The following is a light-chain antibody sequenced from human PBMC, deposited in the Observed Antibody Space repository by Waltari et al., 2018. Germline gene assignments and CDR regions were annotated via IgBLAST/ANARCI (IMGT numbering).Light chain of an antibody. CDR1: SSHSRAYHH. CDR2: DVS. CDR3: ASYTSGSTHVA. V-gene: IGLV2-14*01. Sequence: QSAPTQPASVSGPPGQSITTPCTGTSSHSRAYHHVLWYQQFPGKAPKLIIYDVSKRPSGVSNRFSGSKSGDSASLTISGLQVDDEAHYHCASYTSGSTHVAFGGGTQVTVL. J-gene: IGLJ2*01.